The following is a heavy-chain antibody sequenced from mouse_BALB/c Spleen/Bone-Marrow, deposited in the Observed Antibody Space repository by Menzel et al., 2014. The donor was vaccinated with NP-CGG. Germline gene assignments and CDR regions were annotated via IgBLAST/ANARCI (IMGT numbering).Heavy chain of an antibody. V-gene: IGHV1-15*01. J-gene: IGHJ3*01. CDR2: IDPETGGT. D-gene: IGHD2-2*01. Sequence: LQESGAELVRPGASVTLSCKAAGFTFTDYEMHWVKQTPVHGLEWIGGIDPETGGTAYNQKFQGKATLTADKSSNPGNMGLRNLTSEDSAGYFCTSLAGFCKYCHGFSYWSQRTLVTI. CDR3: TSLAGFCKYCHGFSY. CDR1: GFTFTDYE.